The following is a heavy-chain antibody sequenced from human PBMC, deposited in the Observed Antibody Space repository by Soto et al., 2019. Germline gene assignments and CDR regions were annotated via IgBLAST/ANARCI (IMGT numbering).Heavy chain of an antibody. V-gene: IGHV5-51*01. CDR2: IYPGDSDT. CDR1: GYSFTSYW. CDR3: ARQLAARSYYYYGMDV. D-gene: IGHD6-6*01. J-gene: IGHJ6*02. Sequence: GESLKISCKGSGYSFTSYWIGWVRQMPGKGLEWMGIIYPGDSDTRYSPSFQGQVTISADKSISTAYLQWSSLKASDTAMYYCARQLAARSYYYYGMDVWGQGTTVTVSS.